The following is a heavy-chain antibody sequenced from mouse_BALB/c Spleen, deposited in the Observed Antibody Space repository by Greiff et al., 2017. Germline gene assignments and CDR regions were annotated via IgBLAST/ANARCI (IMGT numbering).Heavy chain of an antibody. CDR1: GYSFTGYY. CDR2: INPYNGAT. CDR3: ATYYDYDDYAMDY. Sequence: EVQLQQSGPELVKPGASVKISCKASGYSFTGYYMHWVKQSHVKSLEWIGRINPYNGATSYNQNFKDKASLTVDKSSSTAYMELHSLTSEDSAVYYCATYYDYDDYAMDYWGQGTSVTVSS. J-gene: IGHJ4*01. V-gene: IGHV1-26*01. D-gene: IGHD2-4*01.